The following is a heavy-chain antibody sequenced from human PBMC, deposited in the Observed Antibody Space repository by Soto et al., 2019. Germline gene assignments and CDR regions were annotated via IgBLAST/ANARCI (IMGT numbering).Heavy chain of an antibody. Sequence: SETLSLTCTVSGGSVNSDSRNWSWILQPPGKGLEWIGYIYYTGITNYNPSLKSRVTISLDTSRNQFSLKLSSVTAADTAVFYCAREYANSPEAFDFWGQGALVTVSS. V-gene: IGHV4-61*01. CDR1: GGSVNSDSRN. CDR3: AREYANSPEAFDF. J-gene: IGHJ4*02. D-gene: IGHD2-2*01. CDR2: IYYTGIT.